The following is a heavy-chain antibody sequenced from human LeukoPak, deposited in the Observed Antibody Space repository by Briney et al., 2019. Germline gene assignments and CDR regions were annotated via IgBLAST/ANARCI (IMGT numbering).Heavy chain of an antibody. CDR3: ARDGGHGDYFSY. CDR1: GGSISSYY. Sequence: SETLSLTCTVSGGSISSYYWSWIRQPAGKGLEWIGRIYTCGSTNYNPSLKSRVTMSVDTFKNQFSLKLSSVTAADTAVYYCARDGGHGDYFSYWGQGTLVTVSS. V-gene: IGHV4-4*07. CDR2: IYTCGST. J-gene: IGHJ4*02. D-gene: IGHD4-17*01.